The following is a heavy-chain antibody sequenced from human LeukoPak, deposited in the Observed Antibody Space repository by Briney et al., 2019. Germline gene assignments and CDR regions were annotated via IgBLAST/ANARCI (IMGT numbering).Heavy chain of an antibody. V-gene: IGHV3-30*04. Sequence: PGGSLRLSCAASGFTFSSYAMQWVRQAPGKGLEWVAVISYDGSDKNYADSVKGRFTISRDNSKNTLYLQMNSLRADDTVVYYCARAVYRSGGYYFDYWGQGTLVIVSS. J-gene: IGHJ4*02. CDR2: ISYDGSDK. D-gene: IGHD6-19*01. CDR3: ARAVYRSGGYYFDY. CDR1: GFTFSSYA.